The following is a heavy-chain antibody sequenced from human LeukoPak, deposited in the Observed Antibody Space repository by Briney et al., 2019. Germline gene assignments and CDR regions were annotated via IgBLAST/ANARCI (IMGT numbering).Heavy chain of an antibody. V-gene: IGHV3-33*01. Sequence: GGSLRLSCAASGFTFSSYGMHWVRQAPGKGLEWVAVIWYDGSNKYYADSVKGRFTISRDNSKNTLYLQMNSLRAEDTAVYYCARDAGKGAAAGPQLSFDYGAQEPLVTVSS. D-gene: IGHD6-13*01. J-gene: IGHJ4*02. CDR2: IWYDGSNK. CDR1: GFTFSSYG. CDR3: ARDAGKGAAAGPQLSFDY.